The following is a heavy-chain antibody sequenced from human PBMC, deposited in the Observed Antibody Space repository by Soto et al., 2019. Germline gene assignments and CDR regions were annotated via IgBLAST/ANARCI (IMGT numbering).Heavy chain of an antibody. D-gene: IGHD3-3*01. CDR3: AKDPQYDFWSGYYNFAMDV. CDR1: GFTFSSYA. V-gene: IGHV3-23*01. Sequence: PGGSLRLSCSASGFTFSSYAMNWVRQAPGKGLEWVSGIGGSGESTYYPDSVKGRFTISRDNSKNTLYLEMNSLRVEDTAVYYCAKDPQYDFWSGYYNFAMDVWGQGTTVTV. CDR2: IGGSGEST. J-gene: IGHJ6*02.